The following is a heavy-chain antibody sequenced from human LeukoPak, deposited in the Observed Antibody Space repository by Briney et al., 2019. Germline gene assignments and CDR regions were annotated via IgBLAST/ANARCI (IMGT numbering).Heavy chain of an antibody. CDR2: IIPIFGTA. D-gene: IGHD6-13*01. V-gene: IGHV1-69*13. CDR3: ASSTYSSPQTFDI. CDR1: GGTFSSYA. Sequence: ASVKVSCKASGGTFSSYAISWVRQAPGQGLEWMGGIIPIFGTANYAQKFQGRVTITADESTSTAYMELSSLRSEDTAVYYCASSTYSSPQTFDIWGQGTMVTVSS. J-gene: IGHJ3*02.